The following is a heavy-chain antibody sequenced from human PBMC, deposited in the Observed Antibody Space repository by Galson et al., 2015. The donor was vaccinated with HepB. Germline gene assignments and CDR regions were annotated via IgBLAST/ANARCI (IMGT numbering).Heavy chain of an antibody. CDR3: TTGGDYGDYVDPQDAFDI. V-gene: IGHV3-15*07. Sequence: SLRLSCAASGFTFSNAWMNWVRQAPGKGLEWVGRIKSKTDGGTTDYAAPVKGRFTISRDDSKNTLYLQMNSLKTEDTAVYYCTTGGDYGDYVDPQDAFDIWGQGTMVTVSS. J-gene: IGHJ3*02. CDR2: IKSKTDGGTT. D-gene: IGHD4-17*01. CDR1: GFTFSNAW.